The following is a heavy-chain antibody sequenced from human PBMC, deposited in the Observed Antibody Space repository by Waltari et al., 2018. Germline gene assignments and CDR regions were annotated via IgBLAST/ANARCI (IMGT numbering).Heavy chain of an antibody. CDR1: GGSISRSRYY. V-gene: IGHV4-39*07. D-gene: IGHD3-16*02. Sequence: QLQLQESGPGLVKPSETLSLTCTVSGGSISRSRYYWGWIRQPPGKGLAWIGSIYYSGSTYYNPSLKSRVTISVDTSKNQCSLKLSSVTAADTAVYYCAREEYDYIWGSYRPGPSDFDYWGQGTLVTVSS. J-gene: IGHJ4*02. CDR2: IYYSGST. CDR3: AREEYDYIWGSYRPGPSDFDY.